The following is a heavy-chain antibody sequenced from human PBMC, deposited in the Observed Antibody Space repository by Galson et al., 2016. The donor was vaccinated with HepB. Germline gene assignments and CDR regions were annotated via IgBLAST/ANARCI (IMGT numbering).Heavy chain of an antibody. J-gene: IGHJ4*02. D-gene: IGHD1-26*01. CDR1: GFSFTTYY. V-gene: IGHV3-64D*09. Sequence: SLRLSCAASGFSFTTYYMDWVRQASGKRLEYVSGISNNGGAKYHADSVKGRFTISRDNSKNTVDLHMSSLRPEDTAVYYCVRAWSGSSPDYWGQGTQVTVSS. CDR2: ISNNGGAK. CDR3: VRAWSGSSPDY.